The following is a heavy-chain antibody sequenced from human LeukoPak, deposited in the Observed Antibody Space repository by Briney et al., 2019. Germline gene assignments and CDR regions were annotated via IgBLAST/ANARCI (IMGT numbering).Heavy chain of an antibody. V-gene: IGHV3-23*01. CDR3: AKDDQEQLVVGDAFLSY. D-gene: IGHD6-13*01. Sequence: GGSLRLSCAASGFTFSSNYMSWVRQAPGKGLEWVSAISGSGGSTYYADSVKGRFTISRDNSKNTLYLQMNSLRAKDTAVYYCAKDDQEQLVVGDAFLSYWGQGTLVTVSS. CDR2: ISGSGGST. CDR1: GFTFSSNY. J-gene: IGHJ4*02.